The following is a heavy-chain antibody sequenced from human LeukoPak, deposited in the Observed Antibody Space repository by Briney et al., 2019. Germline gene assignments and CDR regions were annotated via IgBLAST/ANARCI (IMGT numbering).Heavy chain of an antibody. V-gene: IGHV3-33*01. Sequence: GGSLRLSCAASGFTFSSYGMHWVRQAPGKGLEGVAVIWYDGSNKYYADSVKGRFTISRDNSKNTLYLQMNSLRAEDTAVYYCARDLDFYYYYGMDVWGQGTTVTVSS. J-gene: IGHJ6*02. CDR3: ARDLDFYYYYGMDV. CDR1: GFTFSSYG. D-gene: IGHD3/OR15-3a*01. CDR2: IWYDGSNK.